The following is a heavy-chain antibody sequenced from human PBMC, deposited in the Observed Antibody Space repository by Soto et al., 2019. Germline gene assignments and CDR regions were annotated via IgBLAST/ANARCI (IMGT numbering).Heavy chain of an antibody. CDR3: AKDLLPFGSGWNNWFDP. V-gene: IGHV3-23*01. D-gene: IGHD6-19*01. CDR1: GLTFSSYA. CDR2: ISGSGGST. J-gene: IGHJ5*02. Sequence: GGSLRLSCAASGLTFSSYAMSWVRQAPGKGLEWVSTISGSGGSTYYADSVKGRFTISRDNSKNTLYLQMNSLRAEDTAVYYCAKDLLPFGSGWNNWFDPWGQGTLVTVSS.